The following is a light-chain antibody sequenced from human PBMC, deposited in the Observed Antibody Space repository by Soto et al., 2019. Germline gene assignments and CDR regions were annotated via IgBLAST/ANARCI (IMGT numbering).Light chain of an antibody. Sequence: EIVLTQSPATLSLSPGERATLSCRASESIATSLAWYQQKPGQAPRLLIYDAYNRATGIPARFSGSTSGTDFTLTISSLEPEDSALYYCQQRSNWPLTFGRGTKVEIK. CDR2: DAY. V-gene: IGKV3-11*01. J-gene: IGKJ4*01. CDR1: ESIATS. CDR3: QQRSNWPLT.